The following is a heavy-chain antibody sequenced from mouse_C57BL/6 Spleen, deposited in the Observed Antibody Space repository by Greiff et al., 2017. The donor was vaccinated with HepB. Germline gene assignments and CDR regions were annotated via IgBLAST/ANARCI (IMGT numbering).Heavy chain of an antibody. CDR3: ARRVLRYSAWFAY. CDR1: GFTFSDYG. Sequence: EVKLVESGGGLVKPGGSLKLSCAASGFTFSDYGMHWVRQAPEKGLEWVAYISSGSSTIYYADKVKGRVTISRDNAKNTPFLQMTSLRSEDTAMYYCARRVLRYSAWFAYWGQGTLVTVSA. J-gene: IGHJ3*01. CDR2: ISSGSSTI. D-gene: IGHD1-1*01. V-gene: IGHV5-17*01.